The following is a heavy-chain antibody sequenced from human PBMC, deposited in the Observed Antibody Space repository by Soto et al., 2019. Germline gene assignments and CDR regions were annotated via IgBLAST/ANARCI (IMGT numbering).Heavy chain of an antibody. J-gene: IGHJ5*02. D-gene: IGHD4-4*01. CDR1: GYRFTSYW. CDR3: ARQLGHDYINNWFDP. CDR2: IYPGDSDA. Sequence: GEPLKISCKGSGYRFTSYWIAWVRQMPGKGLEWMGIIYPGDSDARYSPSFQGQVTISVDKSISTAYLQWSSLKASDTAIYYCARQLGHDYINNWFDPWGQGTLVTVS. V-gene: IGHV5-51*01.